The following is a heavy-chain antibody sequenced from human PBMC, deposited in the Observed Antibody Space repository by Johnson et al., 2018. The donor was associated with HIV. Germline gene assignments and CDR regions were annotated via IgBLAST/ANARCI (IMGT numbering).Heavy chain of an antibody. V-gene: IGHV3-11*04. CDR2: ISSSGGTI. Sequence: QVQLVESGGGLVKPGGSLRLSCAASRFTFSDYYMSWIRQTPGKGLEWVSYISSSGGTIYYADSVKGRFTISRDNSKNTLYLQMNSLRAEDTAVYYCASRYTVDAFDIWGQGTMVTVSS. CDR1: RFTFSDYY. D-gene: IGHD1-1*01. J-gene: IGHJ3*02. CDR3: ASRYTVDAFDI.